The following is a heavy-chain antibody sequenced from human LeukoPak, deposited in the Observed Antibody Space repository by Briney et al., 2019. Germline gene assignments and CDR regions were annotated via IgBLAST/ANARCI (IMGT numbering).Heavy chain of an antibody. V-gene: IGHV3-20*04. CDR2: ISWSGGST. CDR1: RFTFDDYG. D-gene: IGHD3-10*01. CDR3: ARDGYATGSHDY. J-gene: IGHJ4*02. Sequence: PGGSLRLSCAASRFTFDDYGMSWVRQAPGKGLEWVSGISWSGGSTGYGDSVQGRFTISRDNAKNSLYLQMNSLRAEDTAVYFCARDGYATGSHDYWGQGALVTVSS.